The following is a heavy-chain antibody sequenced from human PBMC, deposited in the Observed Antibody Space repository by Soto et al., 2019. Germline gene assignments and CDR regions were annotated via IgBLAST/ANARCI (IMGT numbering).Heavy chain of an antibody. D-gene: IGHD3-22*01. J-gene: IGHJ5*02. CDR3: ARVLGYYDSSGLYQP. CDR2: IIPIFGTA. V-gene: IGHV1-69*01. CDR1: GGTFSSYA. Sequence: KVSCKASGGTFSSYAISWVRQAPGQGLEWMGGIIPIFGTANYAQKFQGRVTITADESTSTAYMELSSLRSEDTAVYYCARVLGYYDSSGLYQPWGQGTLVTVS.